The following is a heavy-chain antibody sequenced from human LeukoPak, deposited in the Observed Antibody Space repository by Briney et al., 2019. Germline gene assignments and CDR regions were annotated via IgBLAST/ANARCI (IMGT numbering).Heavy chain of an antibody. CDR1: GGSISSGSYY. CDR2: IYTSGST. CDR3: VRANASLAGDFDY. Sequence: LSETLSLTCAVSGGSISSGSYYWTWIRQPAGKGLEWIGRIYTSGSTNYNPSLKSRVTISADTSKNQFSLKLTSVTAADTAVYYCVRANASLAGDFDYGGQGTLVTVSS. J-gene: IGHJ4*02. D-gene: IGHD1-26*01. V-gene: IGHV4-61*02.